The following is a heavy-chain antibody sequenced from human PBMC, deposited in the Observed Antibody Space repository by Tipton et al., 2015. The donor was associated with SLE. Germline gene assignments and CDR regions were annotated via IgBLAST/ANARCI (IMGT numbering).Heavy chain of an antibody. V-gene: IGHV4-38-2*02. D-gene: IGHD2-8*01. CDR1: GYSISIGYY. CDR2: IYHTGTT. J-gene: IGHJ5*02. CDR3: ARHDTNYGRNWFDP. Sequence: TLSLTCTVSGYSISIGYYWGWVRQPPGKGLEWIGNIYHTGTTDSNPSLRSRVTLSIDASKNEFSLKLSSVTAADTAVYYCARHDTNYGRNWFDPWGQGTLVTVSS.